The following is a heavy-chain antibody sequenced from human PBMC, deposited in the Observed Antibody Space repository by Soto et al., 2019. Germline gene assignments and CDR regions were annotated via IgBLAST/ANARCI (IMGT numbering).Heavy chain of an antibody. V-gene: IGHV4-31*03. CDR2: IYYTGVT. CDR1: GAALHIGGYY. CDR3: ARDGSSTANWLDP. D-gene: IGHD2-2*01. Sequence: SETLSLTCTVSGAALHIGGYYFSCIRQNPWKGLEWIGYIYYTGVTYYNPSLGSRVNISVDTSKNQFSLELTSVTAADTAVYYCARDGSSTANWLDPWGQGLLVTVSS. J-gene: IGHJ5*02.